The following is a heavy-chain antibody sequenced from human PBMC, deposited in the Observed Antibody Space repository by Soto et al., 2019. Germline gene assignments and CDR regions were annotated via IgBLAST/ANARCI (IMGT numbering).Heavy chain of an antibody. CDR3: VRYCSTTKCPFDY. CDR2: IYYSGNT. V-gene: IGHV4-30-4*01. D-gene: IGHD2-2*01. J-gene: IGHJ4*02. CDR1: GGSISSGGSY. Sequence: PSETLSLTCTVSGGSISSGGSYWGWIRQPPGKGLEWIGYIYYSGNTYFNPSLKSRVTLSVDTSKNQFSLNLSSVTAADTAVYYCVRYCSTTKCPFDYWGQGTLVTVSS.